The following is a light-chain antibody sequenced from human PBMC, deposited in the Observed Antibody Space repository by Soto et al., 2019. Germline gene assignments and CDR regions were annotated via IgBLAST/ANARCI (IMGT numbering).Light chain of an antibody. V-gene: IGKV3D-15*01. J-gene: IGKJ5*01. CDR2: YIS. CDR3: QQHNQWPIT. Sequence: QTPANLSVSPGETASLSCRASQSAGNFLAWYQQKPGQAPRLLIYYISTRATGIPARFSGSGSGTEFTLTINSLQSEDSAVYYCQQHNQWPITFGQGTLLEIK. CDR1: QSAGNF.